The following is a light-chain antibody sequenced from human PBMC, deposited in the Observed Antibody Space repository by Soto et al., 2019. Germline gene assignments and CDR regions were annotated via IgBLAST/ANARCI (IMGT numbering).Light chain of an antibody. Sequence: DVQMTQSPSSLSAFVGDRVTITFRASQSISSYLNWYQQKPGKAPKLLIYAASSLQSGVPSRFSGSGSGTDFTLTISSLQPEHFATYYCQQSYSTPRTFGQGTKVDIK. CDR3: QQSYSTPRT. V-gene: IGKV1-39*01. J-gene: IGKJ1*01. CDR2: AAS. CDR1: QSISSY.